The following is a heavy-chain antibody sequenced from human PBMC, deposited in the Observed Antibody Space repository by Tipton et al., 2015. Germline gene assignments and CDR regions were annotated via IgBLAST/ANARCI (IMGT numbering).Heavy chain of an antibody. CDR2: ISGYNGHT. Sequence: QLVQSGAEVKKPGASVTVSCRASGYILRLYGISWVRQVPGQGPEWMGWISGYNGHTNNAQKFQGRVMMTTEISTNTAYMELRSLRPDDTAVYYCARSSRYSGYDSYGMDVWGQGTTVTVSS. CDR1: GYILRLYG. J-gene: IGHJ6*02. CDR3: ARSSRYSGYDSYGMDV. D-gene: IGHD5-12*01. V-gene: IGHV1-18*01.